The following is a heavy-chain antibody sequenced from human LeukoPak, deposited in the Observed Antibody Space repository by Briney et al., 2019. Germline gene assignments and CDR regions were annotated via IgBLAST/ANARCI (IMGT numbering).Heavy chain of an antibody. V-gene: IGHV3-9*01. CDR1: GFTFDDYA. CDR3: AKSMVVGATGRFGY. CDR2: VSWNSGSI. D-gene: IGHD1-26*01. J-gene: IGHJ4*02. Sequence: PGRSLRLSCAASGFTFDDYAMHWVRQAPGKGLEWVSGVSWNSGSIGYADSVKGRFTISRDNAKNSLYLQMNSLRAEDTAVYYCAKSMVVGATGRFGYWGQGTLVTVSS.